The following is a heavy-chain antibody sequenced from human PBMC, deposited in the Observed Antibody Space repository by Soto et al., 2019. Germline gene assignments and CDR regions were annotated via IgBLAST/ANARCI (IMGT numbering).Heavy chain of an antibody. Sequence: PGGSLRLSCAASGFTFSSYAMSWVRQAPGKGLEWVSAISGSGGSTYYADSVKGRFTISRDNSKNTLYLQMNSLRAEDTAVYYCAKEVDSSSWTPYYFDYWGQGTLVTVSS. D-gene: IGHD6-13*01. CDR1: GFTFSSYA. V-gene: IGHV3-23*01. CDR2: ISGSGGST. CDR3: AKEVDSSSWTPYYFDY. J-gene: IGHJ4*02.